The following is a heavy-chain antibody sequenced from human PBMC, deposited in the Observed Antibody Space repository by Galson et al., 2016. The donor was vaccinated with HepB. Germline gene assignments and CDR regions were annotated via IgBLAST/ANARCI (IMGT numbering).Heavy chain of an antibody. Sequence: SLRLSCAGSGFTFSRFAMNWVRQAPGKGLEWVSTISNWGSGTFYADSVKGRFTISRDNSNRTLHLQMNNLRFDDTAVYYCAILRPLTTGVDFWGQGTLVSVSS. J-gene: IGHJ4*02. CDR1: GFTFSRFA. CDR2: ISNWGSGT. CDR3: AILRPLTTGVDF. D-gene: IGHD4-17*01. V-gene: IGHV3-23*01.